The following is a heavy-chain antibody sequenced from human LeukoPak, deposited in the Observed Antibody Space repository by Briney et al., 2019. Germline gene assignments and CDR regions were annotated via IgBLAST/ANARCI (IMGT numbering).Heavy chain of an antibody. CDR1: GGSISSGDYY. CDR3: ASGMTTVTPVSYYGMDV. V-gene: IGHV4-30-4*01. Sequence: SETLSLTCTVSGGSISSGDYYWRWIRQPPGKGLEWIGYIYYSGSTYYNPSLKSRVTISVDTSKNQFSLKLSSVTAADTAVYYCASGMTTVTPVSYYGMDVWGQGTTVTVSS. D-gene: IGHD4-17*01. CDR2: IYYSGST. J-gene: IGHJ6*02.